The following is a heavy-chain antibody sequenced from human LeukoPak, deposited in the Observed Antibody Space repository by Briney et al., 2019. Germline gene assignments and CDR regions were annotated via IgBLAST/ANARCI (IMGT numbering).Heavy chain of an antibody. CDR2: VIPIFGTA. D-gene: IGHD2-2*02. CDR3: ARDGCSSTSCYTSWFDP. V-gene: IGHV1-69*01. J-gene: IGHJ5*02. Sequence: SVKVSCKASGGTFSSYAISWVRQAPGQGLEWMGGVIPIFGTANYAQKFQGRVTITADESTSTAYMELSSLRSEDTAVYYCARDGCSSTSCYTSWFDPWGQGTLVTVSS. CDR1: GGTFSSYA.